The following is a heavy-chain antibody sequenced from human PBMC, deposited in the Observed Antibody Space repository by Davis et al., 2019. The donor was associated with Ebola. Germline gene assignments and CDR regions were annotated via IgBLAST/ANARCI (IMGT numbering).Heavy chain of an antibody. J-gene: IGHJ6*02. V-gene: IGHV1-2*02. CDR2: INPNSGGT. CDR1: GYTFTGYY. CDR3: ARGGVTGYGMDV. Sequence: ASVKVSCKASGYTFTGYYMHWVRQAPGQGLEWMGWINPNSGGTNYAQKFQGRATMTRDTSINTAYMELSSLRSDDTAVYFCARGGVTGYGMDVWGQGTTVTVSS. D-gene: IGHD2-21*02.